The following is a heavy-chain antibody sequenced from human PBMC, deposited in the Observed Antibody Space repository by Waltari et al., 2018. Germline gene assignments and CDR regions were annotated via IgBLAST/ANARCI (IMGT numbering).Heavy chain of an antibody. Sequence: EVQLVQSGAEVKKPGESLKISCKGSGSSFTSYWSGWVRQLPGKGLELIGSSDPGYSATVYSPSFQGQVTISADKSISTAYLQWSSLKASDTAMYYCARSESTVTPGGFFDYWGQGTLVTVSS. V-gene: IGHV5-51*01. D-gene: IGHD4-4*01. CDR1: GSSFTSYW. CDR3: ARSESTVTPGGFFDY. J-gene: IGHJ4*02. CDR2: SDPGYSAT.